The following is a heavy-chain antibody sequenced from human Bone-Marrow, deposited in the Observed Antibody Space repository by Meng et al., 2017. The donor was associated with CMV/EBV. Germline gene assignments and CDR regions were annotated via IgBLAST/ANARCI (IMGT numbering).Heavy chain of an antibody. J-gene: IGHJ3*01. V-gene: IGHV3-30*04. CDR1: GFTFSSYA. D-gene: IGHD2-15*01. Sequence: GESLKISCAASGFTFSSYAMHWVRQAPGKGLEWVAVISYDGSNKYYADSVKGRFTISRDNSKNTLYLQMNSLRTEDTAVYFCANSFRGGSASFTDAFDVWGQGTMVTVSS. CDR2: ISYDGSNK. CDR3: ANSFRGGSASFTDAFDV.